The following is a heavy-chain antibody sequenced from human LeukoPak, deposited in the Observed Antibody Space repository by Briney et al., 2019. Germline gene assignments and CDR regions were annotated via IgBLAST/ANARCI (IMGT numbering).Heavy chain of an antibody. CDR2: INSDGSST. Sequence: PGGSLRLSCAASGFTFSSYWMHWVRQAPGKGLVWVSRINSDGSSTSYADSVKGRFTISRDNSKNTLYLQMNSLRAEDTAVYYCAKEDYGDYDWDRYWGQGTLVTVSS. J-gene: IGHJ4*02. CDR3: AKEDYGDYDWDRY. D-gene: IGHD4-17*01. V-gene: IGHV3-74*01. CDR1: GFTFSSYW.